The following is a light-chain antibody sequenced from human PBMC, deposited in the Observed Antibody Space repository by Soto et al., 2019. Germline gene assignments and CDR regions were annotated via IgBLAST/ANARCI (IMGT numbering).Light chain of an antibody. V-gene: IGKV1D-13*01. CDR1: QDISST. Sequence: AIQLTQSPSSLSASVGDRVTITCRASQDISSTLVWYQQKQGKAPKLLIYGASNLESGVPSRFSGDGSGTDFTLTIKNLQSEDFATYHCQQFKNYPRTFGQGTKLEIK. J-gene: IGKJ2*01. CDR3: QQFKNYPRT. CDR2: GAS.